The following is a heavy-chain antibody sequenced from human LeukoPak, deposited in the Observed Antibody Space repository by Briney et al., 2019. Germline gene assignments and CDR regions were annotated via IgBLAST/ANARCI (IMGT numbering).Heavy chain of an antibody. CDR3: ARGLTIYDILTAYYTFPYFDY. D-gene: IGHD3-9*01. CDR2: IYYSGST. CDR1: GGSMSSYY. V-gene: IGHV4-59*01. Sequence: SETLSLTCSVSGGSMSSYYWSWIRQPPGKGLEWIGYIYYSGSTNYNPSLKSRVTISVDTSKNQFSLNLSSVTAADTAVYYCARGLTIYDILTAYYTFPYFDYWGQGTPVTVSS. J-gene: IGHJ4*02.